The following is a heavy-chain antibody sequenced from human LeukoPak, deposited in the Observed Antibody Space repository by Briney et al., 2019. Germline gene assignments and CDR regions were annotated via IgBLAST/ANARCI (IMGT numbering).Heavy chain of an antibody. J-gene: IGHJ4*02. CDR2: INSDGSST. Sequence: PGGSLRLSCAASGFTFSSYWMHWVRQAPGKGLVWVSRINSDGSSTSYADSVKGRFTISRDNAKNTLYLQMNSLRAEDTAVYYWAGNGGRQVPLDYLGQGTLVTVSS. D-gene: IGHD2-8*01. V-gene: IGHV3-74*01. CDR1: GFTFSSYW. CDR3: AGNGGRQVPLDY.